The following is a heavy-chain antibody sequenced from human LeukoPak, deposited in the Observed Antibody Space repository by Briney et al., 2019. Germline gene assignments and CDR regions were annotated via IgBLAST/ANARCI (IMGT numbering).Heavy chain of an antibody. D-gene: IGHD3-16*02. Sequence: ETLSLTCTVSGGSISSSSYYWGWIRQPPGKGLEWIGSIYYSGSTYYNPSLKSRVTISVDTSKNQFSLKLSSVTAADTAVYYCAREGGKSFGEVIMTRRGLDYWGQGTLVTVSS. CDR1: GGSISSSSYY. V-gene: IGHV4-39*02. CDR2: IYYSGST. CDR3: AREGGKSFGEVIMTRRGLDY. J-gene: IGHJ4*02.